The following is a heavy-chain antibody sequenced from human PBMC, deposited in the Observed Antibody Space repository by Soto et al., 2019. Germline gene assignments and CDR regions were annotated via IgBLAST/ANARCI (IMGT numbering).Heavy chain of an antibody. J-gene: IGHJ4*02. Sequence: GGSLRLSCAASGFTSSSYAMSWVRQAPGRGLEWVSGISGSGGSTYYADSVKGRFTISRDNSKNTLYLQMNSLRAEDTAVYYCAKDRLQQRPYYFDYWGQGTLVTVSS. D-gene: IGHD4-4*01. CDR2: ISGSGGST. V-gene: IGHV3-23*01. CDR1: GFTSSSYA. CDR3: AKDRLQQRPYYFDY.